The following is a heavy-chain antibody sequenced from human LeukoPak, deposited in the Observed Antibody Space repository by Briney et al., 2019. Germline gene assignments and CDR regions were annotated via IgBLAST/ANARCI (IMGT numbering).Heavy chain of an antibody. D-gene: IGHD3-10*01. Sequence: SETLSLTCAVYGGSFSGYYWSWIRQPPGKGLEWIGEINHSGSTNYNPSLKSRVTISVDTSKNQFSLKLSSVTAADTAVYYWALTMVRGVISGEYVYWGQGTLVTVSS. J-gene: IGHJ4*02. CDR1: GGSFSGYY. CDR3: ALTMVRGVISGEYVY. V-gene: IGHV4-34*01. CDR2: INHSGST.